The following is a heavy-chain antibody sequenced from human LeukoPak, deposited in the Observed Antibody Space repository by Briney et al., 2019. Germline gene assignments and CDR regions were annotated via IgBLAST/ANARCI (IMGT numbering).Heavy chain of an antibody. CDR2: IASSGRNT. V-gene: IGHV3-23*01. D-gene: IGHD1-1*01. Sequence: GGSLRLSCAASGFNFNDAAMTGVRQPPGKGLDWVSLIASSGRNTYYTDSVRGRFTISRDNSKKTLSLQMNSLRVEDTAIYYCAKKTDWGQGTLVTVSS. J-gene: IGHJ4*02. CDR1: GFNFNDAA. CDR3: AKKTD.